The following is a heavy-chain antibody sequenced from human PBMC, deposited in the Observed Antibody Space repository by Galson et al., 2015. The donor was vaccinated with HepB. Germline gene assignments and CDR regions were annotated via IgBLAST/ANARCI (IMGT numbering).Heavy chain of an antibody. CDR1: GGSISSSNYY. CDR2: INHSGNT. D-gene: IGHD3-10*01. V-gene: IGHV4-39*07. J-gene: IGHJ6*02. Sequence: ETLSLTCTVSGGSISSSNYYWGWIRQPPGKGLEWIGEINHSGNTNYNPSLKSRVTISVDTSKNQFSLRLSSVSAADTAVYYCARVRRTYPITVVRGVSAMDVWGQGTTVTVSS. CDR3: ARVRRTYPITVVRGVSAMDV.